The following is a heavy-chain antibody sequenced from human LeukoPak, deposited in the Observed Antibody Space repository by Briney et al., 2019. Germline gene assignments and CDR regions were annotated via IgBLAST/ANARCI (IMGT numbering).Heavy chain of an antibody. V-gene: IGHV3-53*01. CDR1: GFTVSSNY. Sequence: PGGSLRLSCAASGFTVSSNYMSWVRQAPGKGLEWVSVIYSGGSTYYADSVKGRFTISRDNSKNTLYLQMNSLRAEDTAVYYCARGDYGDPGDYWGQGTLVTVSS. CDR2: IYSGGST. J-gene: IGHJ4*02. D-gene: IGHD4-17*01. CDR3: ARGDYGDPGDY.